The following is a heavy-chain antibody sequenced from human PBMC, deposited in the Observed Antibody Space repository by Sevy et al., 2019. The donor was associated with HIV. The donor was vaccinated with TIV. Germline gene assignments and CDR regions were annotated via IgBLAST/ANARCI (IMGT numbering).Heavy chain of an antibody. CDR1: GFTFSSYG. J-gene: IGHJ4*02. CDR3: AKPLYDTTTYQPFDS. D-gene: IGHD1-26*01. CDR2: ITGSGGST. Sequence: GGSLRLSCAASGFTFSSYGMTWVRQAPGKGLERVSAITGSGGSTYYADSVRGRFTISRDNSKNTVYLQMNSLRAEDTATYYCAKPLYDTTTYQPFDSWGRGTLVTVSS. V-gene: IGHV3-23*01.